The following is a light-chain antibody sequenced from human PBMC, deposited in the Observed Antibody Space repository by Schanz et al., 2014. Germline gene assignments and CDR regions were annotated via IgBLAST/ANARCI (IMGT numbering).Light chain of an antibody. CDR1: GNDIWMYNL. J-gene: IGLJ3*02. Sequence: QSVLTQPASVSGSPGQSITISCSGTGNDIWMYNLVSWYQQHPGKAPKLIIYEGSARASGLFNRFSGSRSGITASLTISGLQAEDEADYYCSSYTSSSAWVFGGGTKLTVL. CDR2: EGS. V-gene: IGLV2-14*02. CDR3: SSYTSSSAWV.